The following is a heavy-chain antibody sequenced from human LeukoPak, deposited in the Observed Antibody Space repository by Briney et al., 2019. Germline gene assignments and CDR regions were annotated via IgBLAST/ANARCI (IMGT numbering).Heavy chain of an antibody. Sequence: GGSLRLSCAASGFTFSNYAMHWVRQAPGKGLEWVAVISYDGSNVYYADSVKGRITISRDNSKNTLYLLMNSLIPEDTAVYYCAREVVSSPSYFDSWGQGTLVTVSS. CDR3: AREVVSSPSYFDS. V-gene: IGHV3-30*14. D-gene: IGHD2-15*01. J-gene: IGHJ4*02. CDR1: GFTFSNYA. CDR2: ISYDGSNV.